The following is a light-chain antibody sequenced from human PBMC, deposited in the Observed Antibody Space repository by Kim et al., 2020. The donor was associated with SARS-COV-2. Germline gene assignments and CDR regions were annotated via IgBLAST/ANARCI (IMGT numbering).Light chain of an antibody. CDR2: GKN. CDR1: ILRSYY. Sequence: ALGQKARIPCQGDILRSYYASWYQQKPGQAPVLVIYGKNNRPSGIPDRFSGSSSGNTASLTITGAQAEDEADYYCNSRDSSGNHLVFGGGTQLTVL. CDR3: NSRDSSGNHLV. J-gene: IGLJ2*01. V-gene: IGLV3-19*01.